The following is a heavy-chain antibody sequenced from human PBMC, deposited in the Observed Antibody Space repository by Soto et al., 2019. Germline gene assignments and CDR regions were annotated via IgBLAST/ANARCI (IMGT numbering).Heavy chain of an antibody. CDR2: ISYDGSNK. D-gene: IGHD6-6*01. J-gene: IGHJ6*02. Sequence: PGRSLRLSCAASGFTFSSYAMPWVRQAPGKGLEWVAVISYDGSNKYYADSVTGRFTISRDNSKNTLYLQMNSLRAEDAAVYYCARERGSSSSSESLGYYYYGMDVWGQGTAVTVSS. CDR1: GFTFSSYA. CDR3: ARERGSSSSSESLGYYYYGMDV. V-gene: IGHV3-30-3*01.